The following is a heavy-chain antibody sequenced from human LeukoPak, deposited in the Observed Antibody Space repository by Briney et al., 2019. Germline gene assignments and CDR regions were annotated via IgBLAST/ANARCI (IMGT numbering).Heavy chain of an antibody. V-gene: IGHV4-39*01. D-gene: IGHD6-13*01. CDR3: ARHPKYSSSLYYYYYMDV. J-gene: IGHJ6*03. CDR1: GGSISSSSYY. Sequence: SGTLSLTCTVSGGSISSSSYYWGWIRQPPGKGLEWIGSIYYSGSTYYNPSLKSRVTISVDTSKNQFSLKLSSVTAADTAVYYCARHPKYSSSLYYYYYMDVWGKGTTVTVSS. CDR2: IYYSGST.